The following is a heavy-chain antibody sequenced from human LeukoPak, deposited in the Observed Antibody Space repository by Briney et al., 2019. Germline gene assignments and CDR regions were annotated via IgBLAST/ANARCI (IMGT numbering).Heavy chain of an antibody. CDR2: MFHGGST. D-gene: IGHD3-22*01. Sequence: SETLSLTCTVSGGSTTSSSDNWVWLRQPPGEGLEWIGSMFHGGSTYDNPSLKSRVTISGDASKNQFSLKLTSVIATDTAVYYCARVLSSGYWVDPWGQGTLVTVSS. CDR3: ARVLSSGYWVDP. V-gene: IGHV4-39*01. CDR1: GGSTTSSSDN. J-gene: IGHJ5*02.